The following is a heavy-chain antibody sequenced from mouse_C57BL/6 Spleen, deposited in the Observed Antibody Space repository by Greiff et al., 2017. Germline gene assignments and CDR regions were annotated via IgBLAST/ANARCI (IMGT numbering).Heavy chain of an antibody. Sequence: EVQGVESGAGLVKPGGSLKLSCAASGFTFSSYAMSWVRQTPEKMLEWVAYISSGGDYIYYADTVKGRFTISRDNARNTLYLQMSSLKSEYTAMYYFTSGNYDYDGFDYWGQGTTLTVSS. D-gene: IGHD2-4*01. CDR1: GFTFSSYA. J-gene: IGHJ2*01. CDR3: TSGNYDYDGFDY. V-gene: IGHV5-9-1*02. CDR2: ISSGGDYI.